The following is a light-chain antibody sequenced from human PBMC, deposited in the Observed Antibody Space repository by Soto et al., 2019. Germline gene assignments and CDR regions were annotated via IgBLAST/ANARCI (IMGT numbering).Light chain of an antibody. Sequence: DIQMTQSPSALSASVGDRVTITCRASQGISTHLLWFQQKPGRVPQRLIYAASSLQSGVPSRFNGSGSGTEFTLTISSLQPEDFATYYCLQHSSYPITFGPGTKVDIK. CDR1: QGISTH. V-gene: IGKV1-17*03. J-gene: IGKJ3*01. CDR3: LQHSSYPIT. CDR2: AAS.